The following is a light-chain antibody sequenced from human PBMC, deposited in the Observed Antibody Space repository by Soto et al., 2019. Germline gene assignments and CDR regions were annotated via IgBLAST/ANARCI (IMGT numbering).Light chain of an antibody. CDR1: QDIRNE. V-gene: IGKV1-6*01. Sequence: AIQMTQSPSSLSASVGDRVTITCRASQDIRNELGWYQQRPGQAPKALIYGTSNLQSGVPSRFSGSGFGTAFTLTISSLQPEDFATYYCLQERSYPRTFGQGTKVESK. CDR2: GTS. CDR3: LQERSYPRT. J-gene: IGKJ1*01.